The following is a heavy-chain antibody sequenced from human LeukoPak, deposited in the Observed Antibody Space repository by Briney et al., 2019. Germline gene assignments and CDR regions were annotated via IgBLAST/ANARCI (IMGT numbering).Heavy chain of an antibody. J-gene: IGHJ4*02. CDR2: ISYDGSKK. CDR3: ARDGARNQLELFWFDY. CDR1: GFTFSDYP. Sequence: GGSLRLSCAASGFTFSDYPLHWVRQAPGKGLEWVTFISYDGSKKYHADSVKGRFTISRDNSKNTLYLQLNSLGTEDTAVYYCARDGARNQLELFWFDYWGQGTLVTVSS. D-gene: IGHD1-1*01. V-gene: IGHV3-30*01.